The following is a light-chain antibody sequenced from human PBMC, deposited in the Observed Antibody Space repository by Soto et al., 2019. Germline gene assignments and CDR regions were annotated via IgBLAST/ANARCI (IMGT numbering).Light chain of an antibody. CDR1: QTVRSSY. J-gene: IGKJ2*01. Sequence: VLTQSPGTLSVSPGERATLSCRASQTVRSSYLNWYQQKPGQAPGLLIHGASTRAAGTPDRFSGSGSGTEFTLTISRLEPEDFAVYYWQQYGNSPMYTVGQGTKLEMK. V-gene: IGKV3-20*01. CDR2: GAS. CDR3: QQYGNSPMYT.